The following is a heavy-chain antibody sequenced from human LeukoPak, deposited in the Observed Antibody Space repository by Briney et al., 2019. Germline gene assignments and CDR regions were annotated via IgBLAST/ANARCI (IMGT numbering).Heavy chain of an antibody. D-gene: IGHD6-19*01. V-gene: IGHV1-69*13. J-gene: IGHJ5*02. Sequence: ASLKVSCKASGCTFSSYSISWVRQAPGQGLEWISGIIPIFGTANYAQKLQGRLTITEDESTRTAYMELSSLRSEDTAVYYCANGGYGSGRGWFDPWGQGTLVSVSS. CDR3: ANGGYGSGRGWFDP. CDR2: IIPIFGTA. CDR1: GCTFSSYS.